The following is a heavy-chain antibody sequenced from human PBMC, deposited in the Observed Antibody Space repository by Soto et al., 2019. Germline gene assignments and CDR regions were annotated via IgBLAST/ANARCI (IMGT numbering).Heavy chain of an antibody. J-gene: IGHJ6*03. CDR3: ARCPSSGYENYYYYYMDV. CDR2: ISSSSTI. V-gene: IGHV3-48*01. Sequence: GGSLRLSCAASGFTFSSYSMNWVRQAPGKGLEWVSYISSSSTIYYADSVKGRFTISRDNARNSLCLQMNSLRAEDTAVYYCARCPSSGYENYYYYYMDVCGKGTTVIVSS. D-gene: IGHD5-12*01. CDR1: GFTFSSYS.